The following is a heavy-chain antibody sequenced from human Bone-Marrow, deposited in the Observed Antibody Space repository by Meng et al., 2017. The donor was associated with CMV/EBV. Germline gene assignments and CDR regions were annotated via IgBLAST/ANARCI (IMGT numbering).Heavy chain of an antibody. D-gene: IGHD3-10*01. CDR2: INHSGST. V-gene: IGHV4-34*01. J-gene: IGHJ6*02. Sequence: GSLRLSCAVYGGSFSGYYWSWIRQPPGKGLEWIGEINHSGSTNYNPSLKSRVTISVDTSKNQFSLKLSSVTAADTAVYYCARELRITMVRGVTHYYYCMDVWGQGTTVTVSS. CDR3: ARELRITMVRGVTHYYYCMDV. CDR1: GGSFSGYY.